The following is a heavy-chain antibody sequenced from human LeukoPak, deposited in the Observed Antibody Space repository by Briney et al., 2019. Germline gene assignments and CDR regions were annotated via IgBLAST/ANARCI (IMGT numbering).Heavy chain of an antibody. Sequence: SETLSLTCTVSGGSISSYYWSWIRQHPGKGLEWIGFIYYSGSTNYNPSLKSRVTISVDTSKNQFSLKLSSVTAADTAVYYCASPGIFAAGTDRGFDYWGQGTLVTVSS. CDR1: GGSISSYY. CDR3: ASPGIFAAGTDRGFDY. D-gene: IGHD6-13*01. CDR2: IYYSGST. V-gene: IGHV4-59*01. J-gene: IGHJ4*02.